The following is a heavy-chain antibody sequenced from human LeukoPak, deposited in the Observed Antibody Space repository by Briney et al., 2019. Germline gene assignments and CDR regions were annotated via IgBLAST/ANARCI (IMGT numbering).Heavy chain of an antibody. D-gene: IGHD3-10*01. Sequence: GGSLRLSCAASGFTFSKYAMRWVRQAPGKGLEWVSGISGSGGGQYYADSVKGRFTISRDNSKNTLYLQMDSLRADDTAVYYWARDGDGTGNHPLDYGGQGTLVIVSS. V-gene: IGHV3-23*01. CDR3: ARDGDGTGNHPLDY. CDR2: ISGSGGGQ. CDR1: GFTFSKYA. J-gene: IGHJ4*02.